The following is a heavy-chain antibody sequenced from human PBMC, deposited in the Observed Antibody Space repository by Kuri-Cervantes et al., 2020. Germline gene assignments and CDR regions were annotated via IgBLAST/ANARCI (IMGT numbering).Heavy chain of an antibody. D-gene: IGHD6-19*01. CDR2: VSGPGTST. CDR3: ARGLSSGWLDY. V-gene: IGHV3-23*01. Sequence: GGSLRLSCAASGFTFSSYSMSWVRQAPGKGLEWVSAVSGPGTSTFYTDSVKGRFTISRDNSKNTLYLQMNSLRAEDTAVYYCARGLSSGWLDYWGQGTLVTVSS. J-gene: IGHJ4*02. CDR1: GFTFSSYS.